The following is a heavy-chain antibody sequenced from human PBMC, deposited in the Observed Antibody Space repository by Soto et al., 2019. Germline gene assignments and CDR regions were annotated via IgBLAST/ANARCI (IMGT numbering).Heavy chain of an antibody. J-gene: IGHJ5*02. CDR2: ISGSGGST. D-gene: IGHD3-3*01. CDR1: GFTFSSYA. V-gene: IGHV3-23*01. Sequence: GGSLRLSCAASGFTFSSYAMSWVRQAPGKGLEWVSAISGSGGSTYYADSVKGRLTISRDNSKSTLYLQMNSLRAEDTAVYYCAKGPTEWLPGNWFDPWGQGTLVTVSS. CDR3: AKGPTEWLPGNWFDP.